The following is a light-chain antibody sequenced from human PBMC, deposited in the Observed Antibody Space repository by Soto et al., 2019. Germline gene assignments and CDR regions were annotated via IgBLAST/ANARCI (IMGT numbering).Light chain of an antibody. CDR3: CSYAGSSTSVV. J-gene: IGLJ2*01. CDR1: SRDVGSYNL. Sequence: QSALTQPASVSGSPGQSITISCTGTSRDVGSYNLVSWYQQHPGKAPKLMIYEGSKRPSGVSNRFSGSKSGNTASLTISGLQAEDEADYYCCSYAGSSTSVVFGGETKLTVL. V-gene: IGLV2-23*01. CDR2: EGS.